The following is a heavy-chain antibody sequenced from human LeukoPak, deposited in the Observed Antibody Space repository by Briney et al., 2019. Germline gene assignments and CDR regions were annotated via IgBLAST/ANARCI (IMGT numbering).Heavy chain of an antibody. V-gene: IGHV4-34*01. CDR1: GGSFSGYY. CDR3: ARVVPATKWSNWFDP. J-gene: IGHJ5*02. Sequence: SETLSLTCAVYGGSFSGYYWSWIRQPPGKGLEWIGEINHSGSTNYNPSLKSRVPISVDTSKNQFSLKLSSVTAADTAVYYCARVVPATKWSNWFDPWGQGTLVTVSS. CDR2: INHSGST. D-gene: IGHD2-2*01.